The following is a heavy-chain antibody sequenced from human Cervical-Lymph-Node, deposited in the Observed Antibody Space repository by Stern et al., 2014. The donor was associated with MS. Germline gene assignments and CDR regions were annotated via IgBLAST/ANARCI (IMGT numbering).Heavy chain of an antibody. J-gene: IGHJ1*01. Sequence: QDQLVQSGAEVKKPGASVTVSCNVSGHPLSELAIHWLRQLPTSGLEWLGQFDPEDGETVYAQSLQGRLTMTEDTTTGTAYMTLTALTSDDTAVYYCAPDRGVKWGPGTLVAVSS. CDR1: GHPLSELA. D-gene: IGHD3-10*01. CDR2: FDPEDGET. CDR3: APDRGVK. V-gene: IGHV1-24*01.